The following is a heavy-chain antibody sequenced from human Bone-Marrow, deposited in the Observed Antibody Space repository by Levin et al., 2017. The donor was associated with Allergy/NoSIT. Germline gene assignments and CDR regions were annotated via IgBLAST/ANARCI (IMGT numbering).Heavy chain of an antibody. Sequence: SGPTLVKPQQTLTLTCTFSGFSLTTHEVGVGWIRQSPGKALEWLAHIYGDDEKRYSPSLKSRLTITRDSSKDQVVLTLTDLAAVDTGTYFCEHNYDYLHYFDVWGRGARVTVSS. J-gene: IGHJ4*02. CDR3: EHNYDYLHYFDV. CDR2: IYGDDEK. CDR1: GFSLTTHEVG. V-gene: IGHV2-5*02. D-gene: IGHD3-16*01.